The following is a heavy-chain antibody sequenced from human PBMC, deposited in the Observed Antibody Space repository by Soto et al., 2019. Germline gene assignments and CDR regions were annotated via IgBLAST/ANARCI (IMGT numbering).Heavy chain of an antibody. CDR3: VKSKDLTGNDFKFDH. V-gene: IGHV3-30*18. Sequence: QVQLVESGGGVVQPGRSRRLSCAASGFTFSNYGMHWVRQAPGKGLEWVAVISFDGNTKYYGDSVNGRFIVSRDNSKNILYVQMNSLRPEDTAVYYCVKSKDLTGNDFKFDHWGQGTLVTVSS. CDR1: GFTFSNYG. J-gene: IGHJ4*02. CDR2: ISFDGNTK. D-gene: IGHD3-9*01.